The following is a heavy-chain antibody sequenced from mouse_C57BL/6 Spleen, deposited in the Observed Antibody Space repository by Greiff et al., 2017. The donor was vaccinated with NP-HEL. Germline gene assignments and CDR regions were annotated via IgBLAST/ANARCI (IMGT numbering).Heavy chain of an antibody. V-gene: IGHV1-55*01. Sequence: VQLQQSGAELVKPGASVKMSCKASGYTFTSYWITWVKQRPGQGLEWIGDIYPGSGSTNYNEKFKSKATLTVDKSSRTAYMQLSSLTSEDSAVYYCARIFGPSYAMDYWGQGTSVTVSS. CDR2: IYPGSGST. J-gene: IGHJ4*01. CDR1: GYTFTSYW. CDR3: ARIFGPSYAMDY.